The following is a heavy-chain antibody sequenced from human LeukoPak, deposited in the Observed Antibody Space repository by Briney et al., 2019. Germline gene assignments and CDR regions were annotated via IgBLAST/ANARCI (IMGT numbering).Heavy chain of an antibody. CDR3: AKDISAVAAATFDY. J-gene: IGHJ4*02. CDR2: ISWNSGSI. Sequence: GGSLRLSCAASGFTFDDYAMHWGRQAPGQGLEWVSGISWNSGSICYADSVKGRFTISRDNAKNSLYLQMNSLRAEDTALYYCAKDISAVAAATFDYWGQGTLVTVSS. V-gene: IGHV3-9*01. D-gene: IGHD6-19*01. CDR1: GFTFDDYA.